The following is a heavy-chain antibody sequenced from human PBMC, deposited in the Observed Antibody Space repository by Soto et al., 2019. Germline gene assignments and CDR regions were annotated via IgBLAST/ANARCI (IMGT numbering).Heavy chain of an antibody. CDR1: GFTFSRYW. Sequence: DVQLVESGGDLVQPGGFLRLSCATSGFTFSRYWMHWVRQVPGKGLVWVSRINGDGSSTSYSDSVKGRFTISRDNAKNTLYLQMNSLRVEDSAVYYCARLPVDTVTSLDYGGQGTLVTVSS. V-gene: IGHV3-74*01. CDR3: ARLPVDTVTSLDY. CDR2: INGDGSST. D-gene: IGHD5-18*01. J-gene: IGHJ4*02.